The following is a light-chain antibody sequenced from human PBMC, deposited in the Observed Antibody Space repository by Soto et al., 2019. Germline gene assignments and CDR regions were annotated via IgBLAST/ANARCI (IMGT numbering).Light chain of an antibody. CDR3: SSYTTTTRL. CDR1: SSDVGGYNY. CDR2: EVS. J-gene: IGLJ3*02. Sequence: QSALTQPPSASGSPGQSVTISCTGTSSDVGGYNYVSWYQQHPGKAPKLMIYEVSKRPSGVPDRFSGSKSGNTASLTVSGLQAEDEAEYYCSSYTTTTRLFGGGTKLTVL. V-gene: IGLV2-8*01.